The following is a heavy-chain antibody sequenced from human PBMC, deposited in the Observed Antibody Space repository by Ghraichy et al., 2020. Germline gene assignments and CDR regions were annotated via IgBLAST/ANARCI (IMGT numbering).Heavy chain of an antibody. J-gene: IGHJ6*02. D-gene: IGHD6-19*01. V-gene: IGHV3-21*01. CDR3: SRGGGAGTPVLYHMDV. CDR2: ISSSTRYV. Sequence: GESLNISCVASGLMFGPNTMNWVRQAPGKGLEWVSSISSSTRYVYYADSVKGLFTISRDNAQNSLYLQMNSLRVEDTAVYYCSRGGGAGTPVLYHMDVWGLGTTVTVSS. CDR1: GLMFGPNT.